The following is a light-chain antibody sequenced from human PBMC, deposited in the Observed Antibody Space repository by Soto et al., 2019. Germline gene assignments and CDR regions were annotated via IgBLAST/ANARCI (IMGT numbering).Light chain of an antibody. V-gene: IGLV2-14*03. Sequence: QSALTQPASVSGSPGQSITISCTGTISDVGGYDYVSWYQHHPGNAPKLIIFDVSSRPSGLSDRFSASKSGNTASLTISGLQAEDEADYYCTSYTTNSTLLNVFGSGTKVTVL. J-gene: IGLJ1*01. CDR1: ISDVGGYDY. CDR2: DVS. CDR3: TSYTTNSTLLNV.